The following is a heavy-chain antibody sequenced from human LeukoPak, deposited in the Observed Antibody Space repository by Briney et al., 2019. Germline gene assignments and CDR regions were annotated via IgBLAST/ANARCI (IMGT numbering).Heavy chain of an antibody. Sequence: ASVKVSCKASGYTFTGYYMHWVRQAPGQGLEWMGRINPNSGGTNYAQKFQGRVTMTRDTSISTAYMELSRLRSEDTAVYYCARYYDSSGLNWFDPWGQGTLVTVSS. V-gene: IGHV1-2*06. D-gene: IGHD3-22*01. CDR3: ARYYDSSGLNWFDP. CDR1: GYTFTGYY. CDR2: INPNSGGT. J-gene: IGHJ5*02.